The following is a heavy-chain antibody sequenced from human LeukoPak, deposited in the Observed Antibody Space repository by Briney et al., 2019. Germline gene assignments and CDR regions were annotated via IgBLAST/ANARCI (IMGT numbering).Heavy chain of an antibody. CDR2: IYYSGST. CDR3: ASRNDILTGYVFDF. J-gene: IGHJ4*02. D-gene: IGHD3-9*01. CDR1: GGSVSSSIYY. Sequence: PLETLSLTCTVSGGSVSSSIYYWGWIRQPPGKGLEWIGSIYYSGSTSYNPSLKSRVTISVDTSKNQFSLKPTSVTAADTAVYYCASRNDILTGYVFDFWGQGTLVTVSS. V-gene: IGHV4-39*01.